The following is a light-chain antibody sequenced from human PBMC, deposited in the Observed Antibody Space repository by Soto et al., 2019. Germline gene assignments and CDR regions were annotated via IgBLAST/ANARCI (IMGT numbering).Light chain of an antibody. CDR2: KAS. V-gene: IGKV1-5*03. J-gene: IGKJ1*01. CDR3: QHYNSYSES. CDR1: QTISGW. Sequence: DIQMTQSPSTLSGSVGDRVIITCRASQTISGWLAWYQQKPGKAPKLLIYKASTLKSGVPSRFSGSGSGTEFTLTISSLQPDGFASFFCQHYNSYSESFGQGTKVDIK.